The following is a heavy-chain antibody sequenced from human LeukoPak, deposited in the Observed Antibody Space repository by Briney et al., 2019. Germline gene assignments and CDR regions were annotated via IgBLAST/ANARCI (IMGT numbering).Heavy chain of an antibody. CDR3: TKSYIYGFDY. Sequence: GGSLRLSCAASGFTFSNYGMHWVRQAPGKGLEWVAFIHYDGSDKYYADSVKRRFTISRDNSKNTLHLQMNSLSPEDMAVYYCTKSYIYGFDYWGQGTLVTVSS. CDR2: IHYDGSDK. CDR1: GFTFSNYG. J-gene: IGHJ4*02. D-gene: IGHD5-18*01. V-gene: IGHV3-30*02.